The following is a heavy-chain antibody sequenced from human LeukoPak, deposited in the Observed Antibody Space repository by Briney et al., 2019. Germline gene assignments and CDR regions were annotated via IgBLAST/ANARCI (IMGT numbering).Heavy chain of an antibody. CDR2: ISSSGSLI. Sequence: GGSLRLSCAASGFTFSSYEMNWVRQALGKGLEWVSYISSSGSLIYYADSVKGRFTISRDNAKNSLYLQMNSLRDEDTAVYYCARVCRDSSGYGAFDIWGQGTMVTVSS. CDR1: GFTFSSYE. V-gene: IGHV3-48*03. J-gene: IGHJ3*02. CDR3: ARVCRDSSGYGAFDI. D-gene: IGHD3-22*01.